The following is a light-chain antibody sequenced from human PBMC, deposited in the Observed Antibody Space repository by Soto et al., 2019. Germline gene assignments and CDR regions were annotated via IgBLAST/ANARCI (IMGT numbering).Light chain of an antibody. CDR1: SSDVGGYNY. CDR3: SSYTSSSLVV. Sequence: QSVLTQPASVSGSPGQSITISCTGTSSDVGGYNYVSWYQQHPGKAPKLMIYDVSNRPSGVSNRFSGSKSGNTASLTISGLQAEDEADYYCSSYTSSSLVVFAEGPRSPS. J-gene: IGLJ2*01. CDR2: DVS. V-gene: IGLV2-14*01.